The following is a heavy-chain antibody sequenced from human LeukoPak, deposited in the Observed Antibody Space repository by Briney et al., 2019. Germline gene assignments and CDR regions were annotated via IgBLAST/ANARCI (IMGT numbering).Heavy chain of an antibody. Sequence: GESLKIPCKGSGYSFTSYWISWVRQRPGKGVEWRGRIDPSDSYTNYSPSFQGHVTISADKSISTAYLQWSSLKASDTAMYYCAILRSGIDYWGQGTLVTVSS. D-gene: IGHD3-3*01. J-gene: IGHJ4*02. CDR2: IDPSDSYT. CDR1: GYSFTSYW. CDR3: AILRSGIDY. V-gene: IGHV5-10-1*01.